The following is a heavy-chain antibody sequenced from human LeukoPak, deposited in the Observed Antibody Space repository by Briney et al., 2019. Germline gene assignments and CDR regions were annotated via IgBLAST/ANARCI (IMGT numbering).Heavy chain of an antibody. J-gene: IGHJ6*03. CDR1: GYTFTSYY. V-gene: IGHV1-46*01. CDR2: INPSGGST. D-gene: IGHD3-10*01. Sequence: ASVKVSCKASGYTFTSYYIHWVRQAPGQGLEWMGLINPSGGSTNYAQKLQGRVTMTRDTSTSTVYMELSSLRSEDTAVYSCARAPRITIIRGGQWYCHMDVWGKGTTVTISS. CDR3: ARAPRITIIRGGQWYCHMDV.